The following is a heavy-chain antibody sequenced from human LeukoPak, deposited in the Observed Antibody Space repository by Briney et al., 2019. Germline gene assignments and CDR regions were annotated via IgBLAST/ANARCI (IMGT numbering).Heavy chain of an antibody. V-gene: IGHV4-59*12. CDR2: IYYSGST. Sequence: SETLSLTCTVSGGSISSYYWSWIRQPPGKGLEWIGYIYYSGSTNYNPSLKSRVTISVDTSKNQFSLKLSSVTAADTAVDYCARVGYTYGDPGYYYYYMDVWGKGTTVTISS. CDR3: ARVGYTYGDPGYYYYYMDV. J-gene: IGHJ6*03. D-gene: IGHD5-18*01. CDR1: GGSISSYY.